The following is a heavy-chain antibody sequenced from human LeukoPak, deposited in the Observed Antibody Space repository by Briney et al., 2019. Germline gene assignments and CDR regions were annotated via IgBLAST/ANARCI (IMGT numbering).Heavy chain of an antibody. CDR3: ARGGRRDDAFDI. CDR2: IIPIFGTA. D-gene: IGHD3-10*01. Sequence: ASVKVSCKASGGTFSSYAISWVRQAPGQGLEWMGGIIPIFGTANYAQKFQGRVTITTDESTSTAYMELSSLRSEDTAVYYCARGGRRDDAFDIWGQGTMVTVPS. V-gene: IGHV1-69*05. CDR1: GGTFSSYA. J-gene: IGHJ3*02.